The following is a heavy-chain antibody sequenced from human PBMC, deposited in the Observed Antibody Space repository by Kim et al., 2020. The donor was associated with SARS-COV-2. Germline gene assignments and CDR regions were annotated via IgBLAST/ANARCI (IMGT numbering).Heavy chain of an antibody. V-gene: IGHV4-61*02. J-gene: IGHJ4*02. CDR2: IYTSGST. CDR1: GGSISSGSYY. Sequence: SETLSLTCTVSGGSISSGSYYWSWIRQPAGKGLEWIGRIYTSGSTNYNPSLKSRVTISVDTSKNQFSLKLSSVTAADTAVYYCASRDSVTMMVEYWGQGTLVTVSS. D-gene: IGHD3-22*01. CDR3: ASRDSVTMMVEY.